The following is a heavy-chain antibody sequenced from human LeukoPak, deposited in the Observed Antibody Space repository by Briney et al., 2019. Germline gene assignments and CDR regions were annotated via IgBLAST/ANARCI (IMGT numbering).Heavy chain of an antibody. V-gene: IGHV3-23*01. CDR2: ITGSGRAT. D-gene: IGHD3-22*01. Sequence: GGSLRLSCAASGFTFSNYGMSWVRQAPGKGLEWVSVITGSGRATYYADSVKGRLTISRDNSKNTLYLQMNSLRAEDTAVYYCAKDRAYYSDSSGYYLVRAYDYWGQGTLVTVSS. CDR3: AKDRAYYSDSSGYYLVRAYDY. CDR1: GFTFSNYG. J-gene: IGHJ4*02.